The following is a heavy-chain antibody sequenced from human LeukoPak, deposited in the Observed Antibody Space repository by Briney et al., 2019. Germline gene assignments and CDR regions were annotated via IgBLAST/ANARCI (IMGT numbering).Heavy chain of an antibody. D-gene: IGHD1-1*01. Sequence: GGSLRLSCAASGFTVSSNYMSWVRQAPGKGLEWVSVIYSGGSTYYADSVKGRFTISRDNSKNTLYLQMNSLRAEDTAVYYCARVDTTLSYKLDYWGQGTLVTVSS. CDR2: IYSGGST. CDR3: ARVDTTLSYKLDY. V-gene: IGHV3-53*01. CDR1: GFTVSSNY. J-gene: IGHJ4*02.